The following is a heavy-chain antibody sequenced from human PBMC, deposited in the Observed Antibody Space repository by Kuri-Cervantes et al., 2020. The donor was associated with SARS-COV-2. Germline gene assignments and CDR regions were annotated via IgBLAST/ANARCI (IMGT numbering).Heavy chain of an antibody. CDR3: ARESALLSLDY. V-gene: IGHV3-21*01. Sequence: GESLKISCAASGFTFSSYSMNWVRQAPGKGLEWVSSISSSSSYIYYADSVKGRFTISRDNAKNPLYLQMNSLRAEDTAVYYCARESALLSLDYWGQGTLVTVSS. J-gene: IGHJ4*02. CDR1: GFTFSSYS. CDR2: ISSSSSYI. D-gene: IGHD2-8*01.